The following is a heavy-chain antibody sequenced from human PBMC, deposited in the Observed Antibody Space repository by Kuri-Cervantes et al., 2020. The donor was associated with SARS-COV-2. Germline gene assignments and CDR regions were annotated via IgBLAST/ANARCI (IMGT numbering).Heavy chain of an antibody. Sequence: SETLSLTCAVYGGSFSGYYWSGIRQPPGKGLEWIGYIYYSGSTNYNPSLKSRVTISVDTSKNQFSLKLSSVTAADAAVYYCARALGTPGWFDPWGQGTLVTVSS. CDR2: IYYSGST. V-gene: IGHV4-59*01. CDR1: GGSFSGYY. CDR3: ARALGTPGWFDP. J-gene: IGHJ5*02. D-gene: IGHD3-16*01.